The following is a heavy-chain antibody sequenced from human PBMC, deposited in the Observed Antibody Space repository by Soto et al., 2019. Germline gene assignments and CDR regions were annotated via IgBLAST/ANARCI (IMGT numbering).Heavy chain of an antibody. D-gene: IGHD5-12*01. CDR2: VYPGDSDT. Sequence: PGESLKISCEASGYRFTSYWIGWVRQKPGKGLEWMGIVYPGDSDTRYSPSFQGQVTISADKSISTAYLQWSSLKASDTAMYYCARHNNHTAYDCAELWGRGTLGTDSA. J-gene: IGHJ4*02. CDR3: ARHNNHTAYDCAEL. V-gene: IGHV5-51*01. CDR1: GYRFTSYW.